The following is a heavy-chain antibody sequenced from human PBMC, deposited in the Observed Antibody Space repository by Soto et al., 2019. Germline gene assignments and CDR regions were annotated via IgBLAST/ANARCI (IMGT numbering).Heavy chain of an antibody. CDR2: IYHSGST. D-gene: IGHD3-22*01. CDR1: GYSISSGYY. J-gene: IGHJ5*02. Sequence: PSETLSLTCAVSGYSISSGYYWGWIRQPPGKGLEWIGSIYHSGSTYYNPSLKSRVTISVDTSKNQFSLKLSSVTAADTAVYYCARVHYYDSSGYYWFVPWGQGTLVTVSS. V-gene: IGHV4-38-2*01. CDR3: ARVHYYDSSGYYWFVP.